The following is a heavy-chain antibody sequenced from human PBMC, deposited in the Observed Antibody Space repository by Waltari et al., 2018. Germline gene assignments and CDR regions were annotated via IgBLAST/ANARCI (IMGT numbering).Heavy chain of an antibody. Sequence: EVQLVESGGGLVQPGGSLDPSCAASGFTFSSHWMTWVRQAPGKGLEWLANIKKDGSESYYGDSVKGRFTISRDNTKNSLYLQMNSLRVEDTAVYYCARADYGGTADYDYWGQGTQVTVSS. CDR2: IKKDGSES. CDR3: ARADYGGTADYDY. CDR1: GFTFSSHW. D-gene: IGHD4-17*01. V-gene: IGHV3-7*04. J-gene: IGHJ4*02.